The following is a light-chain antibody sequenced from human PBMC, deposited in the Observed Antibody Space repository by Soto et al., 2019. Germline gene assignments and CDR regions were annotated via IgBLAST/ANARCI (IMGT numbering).Light chain of an antibody. J-gene: IGKJ1*01. CDR1: QSISSW. CDR3: QQYYSYPWT. CDR2: KVS. Sequence: DIQMTQSPPTLSASVGDRVTITCLASQSISSWLAWYQQKAGRAPVLLIHKVSSLEAGAPFSFSGSGSGTEFTLTIGSLQPDDIATYYCQQYYSYPWTFGQGTKVEIK. V-gene: IGKV1-5*03.